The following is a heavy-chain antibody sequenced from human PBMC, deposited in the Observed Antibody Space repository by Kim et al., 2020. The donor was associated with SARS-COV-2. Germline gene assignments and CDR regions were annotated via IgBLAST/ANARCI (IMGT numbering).Heavy chain of an antibody. CDR3: AKDRNYIVVVPAASPIYFDY. D-gene: IGHD2-2*01. CDR2: ISYDGSNK. J-gene: IGHJ4*02. V-gene: IGHV3-30*18. Sequence: GGSLRLSCAASGFTFSSYGMHWVRQAPGKGLEWVAGISYDGSNKYYADSVKGRFTISRDNSKNTLYLQMNSLRAEDTAVYYCAKDRNYIVVVPAASPIYFDYWGQGTLVTVSS. CDR1: GFTFSSYG.